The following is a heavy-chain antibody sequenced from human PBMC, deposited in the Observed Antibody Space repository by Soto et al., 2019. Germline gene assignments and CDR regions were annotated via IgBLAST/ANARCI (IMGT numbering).Heavy chain of an antibody. J-gene: IGHJ4*02. D-gene: IGHD2-8*01. CDR2: ISAYNGNT. Sequence: ASVKVSCKASGYTFTSYGIIWVRQSPGQGLEWMGWISAYNGNTNYAQKPQGRVTMTTDTSTSTAYMELRSLRSDDTAVYYCAREYCTNGVCYNFDYWGQGTLVTVSS. V-gene: IGHV1-18*01. CDR1: GYTFTSYG. CDR3: AREYCTNGVCYNFDY.